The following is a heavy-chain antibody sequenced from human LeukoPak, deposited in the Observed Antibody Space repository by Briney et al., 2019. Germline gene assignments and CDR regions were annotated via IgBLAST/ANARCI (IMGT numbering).Heavy chain of an antibody. J-gene: IGHJ4*02. CDR3: ARGTLRPWDFDY. CDR2: INHSGST. CDR1: GGSISGYY. D-gene: IGHD4-17*01. Sequence: SETLSLTCAVYGGSISGYYWSWIRQPPGKGLEWIGEINHSGSTNYNPSLKSRVTISVDTSKNQFSLKLSSVTAADTAVYYCARGTLRPWDFDYWGQGTLVTVSS. V-gene: IGHV4-34*01.